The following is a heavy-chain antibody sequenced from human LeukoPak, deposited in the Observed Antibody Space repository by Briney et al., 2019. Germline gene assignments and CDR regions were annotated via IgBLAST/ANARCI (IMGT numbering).Heavy chain of an antibody. D-gene: IGHD2-2*01. CDR2: ISSSGSTI. V-gene: IGHV3-11*01. CDR3: ARGGLEPAAGPYLDY. J-gene: IGHJ4*02. CDR1: GFTFSDHY. Sequence: GGSLRLSCAASGFTFSDHYMSWIRQAPGKGLEWVSYISSSGSTIYYVDSVKGRFTISRDNAKNSLYLQMNSLRAEDTAVYYCARGGLEPAAGPYLDYWGQGTLVTVSS.